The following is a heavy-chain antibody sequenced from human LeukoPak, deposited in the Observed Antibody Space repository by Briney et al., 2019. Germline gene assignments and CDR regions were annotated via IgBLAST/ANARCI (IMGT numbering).Heavy chain of an antibody. Sequence: PSETLSLTCAVYGGSFSGYYWSWLRQPPGKGLEGIGSIYHSGSNLYNPSLKRRVTISIDTSKDHFSLKLSSVTAADTAVYYCARDWNYAAFDYWGQGTLVTVSS. V-gene: IGHV4-34*01. J-gene: IGHJ4*02. CDR1: GGSFSGYY. CDR2: IYHSGSN. D-gene: IGHD1-7*01. CDR3: ARDWNYAAFDY.